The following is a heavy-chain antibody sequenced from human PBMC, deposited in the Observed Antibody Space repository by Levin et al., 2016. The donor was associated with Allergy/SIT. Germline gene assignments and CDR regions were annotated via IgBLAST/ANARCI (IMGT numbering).Heavy chain of an antibody. CDR2: INVFNGDT. D-gene: IGHD5-18*01. V-gene: IGHV1-18*04. CDR3: ARDLHGRYSPFYYYMDV. CDR1: GYTFNNYG. Sequence: ASVKVSCKASGYTFNNYGISWVRQAPGQGLEWMGWINVFNGDTNSAQKFQDRLTMTTETSTNTAYMELRSLDSDDTAVYFCARDLHGRYSPFYYYMDVWGNGTTVTVSS. J-gene: IGHJ6*03.